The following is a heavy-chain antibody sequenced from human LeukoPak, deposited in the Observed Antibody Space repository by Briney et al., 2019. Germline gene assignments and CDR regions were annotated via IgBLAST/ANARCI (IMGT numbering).Heavy chain of an antibody. CDR2: ISSSSSTI. CDR3: AKIQGYFDY. Sequence: GGSLRLSCAASGFTFSSYSMNWVRQAPGKGLEWVSYISSSSSTIYYADSVKGRFTISRDNPRNTLYLQLNSLRAEDTAVYYCAKIQGYFDYWGQGALVTVSS. CDR1: GFTFSSYS. J-gene: IGHJ4*02. V-gene: IGHV3-48*01.